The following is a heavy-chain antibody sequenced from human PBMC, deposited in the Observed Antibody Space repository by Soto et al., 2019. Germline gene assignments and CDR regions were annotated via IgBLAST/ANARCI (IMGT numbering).Heavy chain of an antibody. V-gene: IGHV4-39*01. CDR2: ILYTGTT. D-gene: IGHD2-21*01. J-gene: IGHJ4*02. Sequence: SETLSLTFTVSGGSINKSNYFWGWIRQPPGKGLEWIGSILYTGTTSYNSSLKSRVTISVDTSKNQFSLKLTSVTAADTAVYYCARLGWGDGDSDYWGQGTLVTV. CDR1: GGSINKSNYF. CDR3: ARLGWGDGDSDY.